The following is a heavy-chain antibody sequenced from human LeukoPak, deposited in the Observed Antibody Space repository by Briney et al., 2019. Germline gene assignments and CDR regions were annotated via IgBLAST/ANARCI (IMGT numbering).Heavy chain of an antibody. J-gene: IGHJ4*02. Sequence: GGSLRLSCAASGFTFRSHWMHWVRQAPGKGLVWVSRIKGDESWTNYADSVKGRFTISRDNAKNSLYLQMNSLRAEDTAVYYCARDQGNWNIDYWGQGTLVTVSS. D-gene: IGHD1/OR15-1a*01. V-gene: IGHV3-74*01. CDR3: ARDQGNWNIDY. CDR1: GFTFRSHW. CDR2: IKGDESWT.